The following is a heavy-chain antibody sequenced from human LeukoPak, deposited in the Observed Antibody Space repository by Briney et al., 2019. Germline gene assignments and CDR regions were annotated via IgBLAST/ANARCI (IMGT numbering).Heavy chain of an antibody. CDR2: AYYRSKWSI. Sequence: SQTLSLTCAISGDSVSSTSAAWNWLRQSPSSGLEWLGRAYYRSKWSIEYAPSVESRITINPDASKNQFSLQLVSVTPEDTAMYYCAGGFVGGGWHAYWGQGTLVTVSS. V-gene: IGHV6-1*01. CDR1: GDSVSSTSAA. J-gene: IGHJ4*02. CDR3: AGGFVGGGWHAY. D-gene: IGHD3-16*01.